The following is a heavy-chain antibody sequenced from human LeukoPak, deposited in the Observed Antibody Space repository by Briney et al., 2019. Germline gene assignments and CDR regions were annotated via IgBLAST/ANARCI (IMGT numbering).Heavy chain of an antibody. Sequence: SETLSLTCTVSSGSVNSGSYYWGWIRQYPEKGLEWIGYIYYSGGTYYNPSLKSRLTISVDTSKNQFSLRLNSATAADTAVYYCASLHYYNRSFDYWGQGTLSPSPQ. CDR3: ASLHYYNRSFDY. D-gene: IGHD3-22*01. V-gene: IGHV4-31*03. CDR1: SGSVNSGSYY. CDR2: IYYSGGT. J-gene: IGHJ4*02.